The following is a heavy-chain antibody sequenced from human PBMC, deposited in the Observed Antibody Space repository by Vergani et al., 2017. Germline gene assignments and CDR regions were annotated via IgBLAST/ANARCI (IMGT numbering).Heavy chain of an antibody. CDR1: GGSISSGGYS. J-gene: IGHJ4*02. CDR3: ARVGPYSNCADY. CDR2: IYHSGST. V-gene: IGHV4-30-2*01. D-gene: IGHD4-11*01. Sequence: QVQLQESGPGLVKPSQTLSLTCAVSGGSISSGGYSWSWIRQPPGKGLEWIGYIYHSGSTYYNPSLKRRVTISVDRSKNQFSLKLSSVTAADTAVYYCARVGPYSNCADYWGQGTLVTVSS.